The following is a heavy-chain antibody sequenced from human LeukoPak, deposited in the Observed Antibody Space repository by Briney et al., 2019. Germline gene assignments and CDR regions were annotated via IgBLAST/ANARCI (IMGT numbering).Heavy chain of an antibody. V-gene: IGHV5-51*01. CDR2: IYPGDSDT. CDR1: GYGFTSYW. D-gene: IGHD2-15*01. CDR3: AIPGGYCSGGSCSGMDV. Sequence: GESLQISCQGSGYGFTSYWIGWVRQMPGKGLEWMGIIYPGDSDTRYSPSFQGQVTISADKSISTAYLQWSSLKASDTAMYYCAIPGGYCSGGSCSGMDVWGQGTTVTVSS. J-gene: IGHJ6*02.